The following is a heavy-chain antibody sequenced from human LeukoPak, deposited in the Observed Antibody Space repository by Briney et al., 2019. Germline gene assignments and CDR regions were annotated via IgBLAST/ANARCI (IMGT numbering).Heavy chain of an antibody. J-gene: IGHJ6*02. CDR1: GGTFSSYA. D-gene: IGHD1-14*01. CDR2: IVPIFGTA. V-gene: IGHV1-69*13. CDR3: ARDREGGSESEGMDV. Sequence: GASGKVSCKASGGTFSSYAIRWVAQAPGEGLDWMGGIVPIFGTANYAQKFQGRVTITADESTSTAYMELSSLRSEDTAVYYCARDREGGSESEGMDVWGQGTTVTVSS.